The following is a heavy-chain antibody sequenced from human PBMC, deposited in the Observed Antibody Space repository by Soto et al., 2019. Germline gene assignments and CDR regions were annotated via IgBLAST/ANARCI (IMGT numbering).Heavy chain of an antibody. CDR1: GYNFSSYS. Sequence: ASVKVSCKASGYNFSSYSISWVRQAPGQGLEWMGWISTDKGNTNYAENFQGRVTMTTDTSTSTAYMELRSLRYDDTAVYYCTREVGTPWFDPWGQGTLVTVSS. V-gene: IGHV1-18*01. CDR3: TREVGTPWFDP. D-gene: IGHD3-10*01. J-gene: IGHJ5*02. CDR2: ISTDKGNT.